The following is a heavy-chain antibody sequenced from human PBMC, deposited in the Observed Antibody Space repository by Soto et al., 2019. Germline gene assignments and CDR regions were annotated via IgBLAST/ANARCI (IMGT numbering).Heavy chain of an antibody. D-gene: IGHD3-22*01. J-gene: IGHJ3*02. V-gene: IGHV1-3*01. CDR3: ARDNYYDSSGYYYRSAWEYDAFDI. CDR1: GYTFTSYA. Sequence: ASVKVSCKASGYTFTSYAMHWGRQAPGQKLEWMGWINAGNGNTKYSQKFQGRVTITRDTSASTAYMELSSLRSEDTAVYYCARDNYYDSSGYYYRSAWEYDAFDIWGQGTMVTVSS. CDR2: INAGNGNT.